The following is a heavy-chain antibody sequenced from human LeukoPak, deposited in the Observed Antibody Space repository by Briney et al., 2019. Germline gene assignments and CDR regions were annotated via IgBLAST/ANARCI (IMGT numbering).Heavy chain of an antibody. CDR2: ISSSSGTI. Sequence: PGGSLRLSCAASGFTFSSYSMNWVRQAPGKGLEWVSYISSSSGTIYSADSVKGRFTITRDNAKNSLYLQMNSLRDEDTAVYYCARSGYSYGREGYFDYWGQGNLVTVSS. J-gene: IGHJ4*02. D-gene: IGHD5-18*01. V-gene: IGHV3-48*02. CDR1: GFTFSSYS. CDR3: ARSGYSYGREGYFDY.